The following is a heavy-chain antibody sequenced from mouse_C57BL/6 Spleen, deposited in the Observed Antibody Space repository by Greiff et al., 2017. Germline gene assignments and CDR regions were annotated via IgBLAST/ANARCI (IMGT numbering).Heavy chain of an antibody. CDR2: ISSGSSTI. D-gene: IGHD1-1*01. Sequence: EVKLMESGGGLVKPGGSLKLSCAASGFTFSDYGMHWVRQAPEKGLEWVAYISSGSSTIYYADTVKGRFTISRDNAKNTLFLQMTSLRSEDTAMYYCARFGRRYAMDYWGQGTSVTVSS. CDR3: ARFGRRYAMDY. J-gene: IGHJ4*01. CDR1: GFTFSDYG. V-gene: IGHV5-17*01.